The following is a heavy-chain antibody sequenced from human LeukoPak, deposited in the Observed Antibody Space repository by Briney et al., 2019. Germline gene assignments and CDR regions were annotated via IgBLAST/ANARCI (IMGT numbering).Heavy chain of an antibody. CDR3: ARRIGAPRNPLGYWFDP. CDR2: IYPGDSDT. CDR1: GYSFTSYW. D-gene: IGHD6-6*01. J-gene: IGHJ5*02. Sequence: GESLKISCKGSGYSFTSYWIGWVRQMPGKGLEWMGIIYPGDSDTRYSPSFQGQVTISADKSISTAYLQWSSLKASGTAMYYCARRIGAPRNPLGYWFDPWGQGTLVTVSS. V-gene: IGHV5-51*01.